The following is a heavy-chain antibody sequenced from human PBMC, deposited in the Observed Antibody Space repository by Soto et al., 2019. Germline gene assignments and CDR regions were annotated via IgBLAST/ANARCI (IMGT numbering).Heavy chain of an antibody. Sequence: ASVKVSCKASGYTFTSYDINWVRQATGQGLEWMGWMNPNSGNTGYVQKFQGRVTMTRNTSRSTAYMELSSLRSEDTAVYYCAVDMVRGVMYNWFDPWGQGTLVTVSS. V-gene: IGHV1-8*01. CDR3: AVDMVRGVMYNWFDP. D-gene: IGHD3-10*01. CDR2: MNPNSGNT. CDR1: GYTFTSYD. J-gene: IGHJ5*02.